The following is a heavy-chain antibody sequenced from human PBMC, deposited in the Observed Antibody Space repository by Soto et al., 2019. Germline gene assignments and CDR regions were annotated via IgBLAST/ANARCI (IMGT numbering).Heavy chain of an antibody. Sequence: PSEAPSPTRPVSGGSLSRGGYSLGWIRQPPGKGLEWVGDIFHSGGPHYNPPLKSPVPISVDTSKNQSSLNVNSLTAADTAIYFCASHRRGVGVSPSTSAFDSWAPGTLVTVSS. CDR2: IFHSGGP. J-gene: IGHJ4*02. CDR1: GGSLSRGGYS. V-gene: IGHV4-30-2*01. D-gene: IGHD2-2*01. CDR3: ASHRRGVGVSPSTSAFDS.